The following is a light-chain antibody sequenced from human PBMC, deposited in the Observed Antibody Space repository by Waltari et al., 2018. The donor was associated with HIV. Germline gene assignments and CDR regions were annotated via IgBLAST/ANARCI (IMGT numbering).Light chain of an antibody. V-gene: IGKV1-39*01. Sequence: SLSASVGDRVSMTCRASRDVTRYLNWFQQKPGRAPKLLIYAASSLQRGVPSRFSGSGSGTEFTLTINGVQPEDFATYYCQQSHSTPLTFGPGTKVDV. J-gene: IGKJ3*01. CDR1: RDVTRY. CDR3: QQSHSTPLT. CDR2: AAS.